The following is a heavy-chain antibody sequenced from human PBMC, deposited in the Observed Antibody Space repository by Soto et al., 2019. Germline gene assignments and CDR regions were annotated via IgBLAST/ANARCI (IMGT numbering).Heavy chain of an antibody. D-gene: IGHD3-10*01. J-gene: IGHJ3*02. CDR1: DYTFAAYW. Sequence: PGESLKISCKGFDYTFAAYWIGWVRQMPGKGLEWMGGINPRDSDVKYSPPFEGQVTISADKSINTAFLQWRSLKASDTAMYYCARPDYNQDVWYHTYDIWGQGTMVTVSS. V-gene: IGHV5-51*01. CDR2: INPRDSDV. CDR3: ARPDYNQDVWYHTYDI.